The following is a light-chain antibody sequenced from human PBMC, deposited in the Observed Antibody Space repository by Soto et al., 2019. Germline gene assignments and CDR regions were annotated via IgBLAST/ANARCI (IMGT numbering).Light chain of an antibody. CDR1: QSVSSN. CDR3: HRINTWLPATP. V-gene: IGKV3-15*01. CDR2: GAS. Sequence: EIVMTQSPATLSVSPGERATLSCRASQSVSSNLAWYQQKPGQAPRLLIYGASTRATGIPARFSGSGSGTELTLTTSSLHSEVLAVNSVHRINTWLPATPFAKGTHWRLN. J-gene: IGKJ5*01.